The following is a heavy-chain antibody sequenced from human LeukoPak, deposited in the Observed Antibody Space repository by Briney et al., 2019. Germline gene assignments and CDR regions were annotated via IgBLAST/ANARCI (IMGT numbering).Heavy chain of an antibody. CDR1: GFSFSGYS. CDR3: ARGEYCSGGSRPTEDDAFDI. D-gene: IGHD2-15*01. V-gene: IGHV3-48*04. Sequence: PGGSLRLSCAASGFSFSGYSMNWVRQAPGKGLDWVSYISSGSRTIFYAESVKGRFTISRDNAKNLLYLEMNSLRAEDTAVYYCARGEYCSGGSRPTEDDAFDIWGQGTMVTVSS. J-gene: IGHJ3*02. CDR2: ISSGSRTI.